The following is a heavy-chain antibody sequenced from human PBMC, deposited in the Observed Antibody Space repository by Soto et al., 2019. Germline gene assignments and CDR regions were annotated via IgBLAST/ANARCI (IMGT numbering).Heavy chain of an antibody. V-gene: IGHV3-33*01. CDR1: GFTFSSFG. Sequence: GGSLRLSCAASGFTFSSFGMHWVRQAPGKGLEWVALIWHDGTFTHYADSVKGRFTISRDNSKNMLYLQMNSLRADATAVYYCTRGPHCSEGPDDIWGQGTMVTVSS. CDR2: IWHDGTFT. D-gene: IGHD2-15*01. J-gene: IGHJ3*02. CDR3: TRGPHCSEGPDDI.